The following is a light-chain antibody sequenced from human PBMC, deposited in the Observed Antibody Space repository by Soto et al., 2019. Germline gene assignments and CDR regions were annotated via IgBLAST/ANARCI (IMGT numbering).Light chain of an antibody. J-gene: IGKJ1*01. CDR3: HQRQSWPRT. CDR1: ESVGNY. CDR2: DAS. Sequence: IVLTQSPATLSLSPGERATLSCRASESVGNYLAWYQEKPGQAPRLLIYDASNRATGIPPRFSGSGSGTDFTLTISDVQPEDFALYYCHQRQSWPRTFGQGTKVDI. V-gene: IGKV3-11*01.